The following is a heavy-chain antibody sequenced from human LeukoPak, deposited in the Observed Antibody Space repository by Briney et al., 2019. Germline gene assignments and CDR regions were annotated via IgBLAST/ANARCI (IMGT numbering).Heavy chain of an antibody. CDR2: ISAGNGNT. D-gene: IGHD3-10*01. Sequence: ASVKVSCKTSGYTFTNYLITWVRQAPGQGLEWMGWISAGNGNTNYAQKLQGRVTMTTDTSTSTAYMELRSLRSDDTAMYYCARTRRYYDSGSYYDYWGQGTLVTVSS. V-gene: IGHV1-18*01. CDR3: ARTRRYYDSGSYYDY. J-gene: IGHJ4*02. CDR1: GYTFTNYL.